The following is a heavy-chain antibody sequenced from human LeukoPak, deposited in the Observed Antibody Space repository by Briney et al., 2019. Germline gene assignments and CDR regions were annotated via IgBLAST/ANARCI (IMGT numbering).Heavy chain of an antibody. D-gene: IGHD2-15*01. Sequence: ASVKVSCKASGYTFTSYYMHWVRQAPGQGLEWMGIINPSGGSTSYAQKFQGRVTMTRDMSTSTVYMELSSLRSEDTAVYYCARSDIVVVVATTEYNWFDPWGQGTLVAVSS. CDR1: GYTFTSYY. J-gene: IGHJ5*02. CDR3: ARSDIVVVVATTEYNWFDP. CDR2: INPSGGST. V-gene: IGHV1-46*01.